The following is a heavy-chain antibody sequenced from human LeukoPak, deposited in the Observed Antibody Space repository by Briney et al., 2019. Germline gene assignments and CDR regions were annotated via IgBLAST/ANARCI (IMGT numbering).Heavy chain of an antibody. V-gene: IGHV4-59*08. CDR2: LYYSGTT. D-gene: IGHD2-8*02. CDR3: AGLVECPGENCYSFDY. CDR1: GGSISSFY. Sequence: SETLSLTCTVSGGSISSFYWSWIRQAPGNRLEWIGYLYYSGTTSYNPSLKSRVSISGDTSKNQFSLKLISVTAADTAVYYCAGLVECPGENCYSFDYWGQGTLVTVSS. J-gene: IGHJ4*02.